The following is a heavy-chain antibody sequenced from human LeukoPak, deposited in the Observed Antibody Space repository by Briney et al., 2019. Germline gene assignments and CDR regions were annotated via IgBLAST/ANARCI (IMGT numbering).Heavy chain of an antibody. CDR2: IIPIFGTA. J-gene: IGHJ4*02. CDR3: ARERGGSLTPGFIDY. Sequence: SVKVSCKASGGTFSSYAISWVRQAPGQGLEWMGGIIPIFGTANYAQKFQGRVTITTDESTSTAYMELSSLRSEDTAVYYCARERGGSLTPGFIDYWGQGTLVTVSS. CDR1: GGTFSSYA. V-gene: IGHV1-69*05. D-gene: IGHD1-26*01.